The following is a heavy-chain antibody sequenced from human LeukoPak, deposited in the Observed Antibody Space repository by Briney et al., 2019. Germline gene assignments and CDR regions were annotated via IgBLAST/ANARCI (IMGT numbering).Heavy chain of an antibody. V-gene: IGHV3-23*01. D-gene: IGHD2-15*01. CDR2: ISGAGDNA. CDR1: GLTFSSYA. CDR3: AKDFRGSGYFFDY. Sequence: QPGGSLSLSCAPSGLTFSSYAVSWVRQAPGKGLEWVSAISGAGDNAFYADSVKGRFTISRDNSKNTLYLQMNSLRAEDTAVYYCAKDFRGSGYFFDYWGQGTLVTVSS. J-gene: IGHJ4*02.